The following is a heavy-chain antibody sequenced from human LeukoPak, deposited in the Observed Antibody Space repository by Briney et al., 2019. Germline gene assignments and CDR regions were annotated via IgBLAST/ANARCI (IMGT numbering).Heavy chain of an antibody. Sequence: PSETLSLTCAVYGGSFSGYYWSWIRQPPGEGLEWIGEINHSGSTNYNPSLKSRVTISVDTSKNQFSLKLTSVTAADTAVYYCARYGLLGISEINGFDNWGQGTMVTVSS. J-gene: IGHJ3*02. CDR2: INHSGST. CDR1: GGSFSGYY. D-gene: IGHD2-15*01. CDR3: ARYGLLGISEINGFDN. V-gene: IGHV4-34*01.